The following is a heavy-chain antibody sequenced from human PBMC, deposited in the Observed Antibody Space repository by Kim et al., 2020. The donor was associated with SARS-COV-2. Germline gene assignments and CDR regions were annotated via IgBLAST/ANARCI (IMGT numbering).Heavy chain of an antibody. D-gene: IGHD2-21*01. V-gene: IGHV3-7*01. Sequence: GGSLRLSCAASGFTFSSDWMTWVRQAPGKGLEWVANINQDGGERYYVDSVKGRFTISRDNSKNSLYLQMNSLRAEDTALYYCARRRLAWSDAFDIWGQGTMVTVSS. CDR3: ARRRLAWSDAFDI. CDR1: GFTFSSDW. J-gene: IGHJ3*02. CDR2: INQDGGER.